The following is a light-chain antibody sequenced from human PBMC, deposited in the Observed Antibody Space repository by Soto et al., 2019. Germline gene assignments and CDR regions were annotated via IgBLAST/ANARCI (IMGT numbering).Light chain of an antibody. V-gene: IGLV2-11*01. Sequence: QSVLTQPHSVSGSPGQSVTISCTGTSSDVGGYKYVSWYQHHPGKAPKLIIYDVTERPSGVPDRFSGSRSGNTASLTISGLQAEDEADYYCCSYTGSYSYVFGIGTKVTV. CDR2: DVT. J-gene: IGLJ1*01. CDR3: CSYTGSYSYV. CDR1: SSDVGGYKY.